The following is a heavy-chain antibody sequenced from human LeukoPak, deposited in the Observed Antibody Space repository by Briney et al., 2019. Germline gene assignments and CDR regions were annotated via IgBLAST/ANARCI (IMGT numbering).Heavy chain of an antibody. CDR1: GFTFSTSW. CDR2: INPDGSIT. V-gene: IGHV3-74*01. Sequence: WGSLRLSCAASGFTFSTSWMHWVRQVPGKGLVWVSRINPDGSITNYADSVKGRFTISRDNANNMLYLLMNSLRVDDTAVYYCVRALLGTSDYWGQGTLVTVSS. D-gene: IGHD7-27*01. J-gene: IGHJ4*02. CDR3: VRALLGTSDY.